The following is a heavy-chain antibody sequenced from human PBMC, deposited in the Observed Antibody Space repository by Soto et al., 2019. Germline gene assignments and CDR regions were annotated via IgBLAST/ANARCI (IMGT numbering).Heavy chain of an antibody. CDR1: GFTFANAW. CDR2: IKSKINGGTT. V-gene: IGHV3-15*01. D-gene: IGHD3-3*01. Sequence: EGSLRLSCAASGFTFANAWMTWVRQAPGKGLEWVGRIKSKINGGTTDYESPVKDRFSISRDDSKNTLYLQMNSLKTEDTAVYYCTTDLPWSFGALLYWGQGTLVTVSS. CDR3: TTDLPWSFGALLY. J-gene: IGHJ4*02.